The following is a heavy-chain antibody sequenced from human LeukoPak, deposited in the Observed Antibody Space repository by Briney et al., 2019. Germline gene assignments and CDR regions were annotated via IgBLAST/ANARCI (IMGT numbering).Heavy chain of an antibody. CDR1: GGTFSSYA. Sequence: SVKVSCKASGGTFSSYAISWVRQAPGQGLEWMGGIIPIFGTANYAQKFQGRVTITTDESTSTAYMELSSLRSEDTAVCYCARGSKDCSSTSCYYYYWGQGTLVTVSS. CDR3: ARGSKDCSSTSCYYYY. D-gene: IGHD2-2*01. V-gene: IGHV1-69*05. CDR2: IIPIFGTA. J-gene: IGHJ4*02.